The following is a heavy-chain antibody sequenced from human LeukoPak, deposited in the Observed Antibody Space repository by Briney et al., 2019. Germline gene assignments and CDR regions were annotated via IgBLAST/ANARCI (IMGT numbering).Heavy chain of an antibody. Sequence: EASVKVSCKASGYTLTLNYMHWVRQAPGQGLEWMGVINPSSGTTSSAQKFQGRVTMTSDMSTSTVYMEVSSLRSEDTAVYYCAREEYGGPSFDSWGQGTLVTVSS. CDR3: AREEYGGPSFDS. CDR2: INPSSGTT. D-gene: IGHD5-12*01. J-gene: IGHJ5*01. CDR1: GYTLTLNY. V-gene: IGHV1-46*01.